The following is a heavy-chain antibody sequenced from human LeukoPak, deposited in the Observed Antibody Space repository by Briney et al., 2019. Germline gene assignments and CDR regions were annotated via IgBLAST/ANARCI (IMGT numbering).Heavy chain of an antibody. CDR3: ARVDYYHDSSGYPDAFDI. J-gene: IGHJ3*02. D-gene: IGHD3-22*01. V-gene: IGHV3-21*01. CDR2: ISSSSSYI. Sequence: PGGSLRLSCAASGFTFSSYSMNWVRQAPGKGLEWVSSISSSSSYIYYADSVKGRFTISRDNAKNSLYLQMNSLRAEDTAVYYCARVDYYHDSSGYPDAFDIWGQGTMVTVSS. CDR1: GFTFSSYS.